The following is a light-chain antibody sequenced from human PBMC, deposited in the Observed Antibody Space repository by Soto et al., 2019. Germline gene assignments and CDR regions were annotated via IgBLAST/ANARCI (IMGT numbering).Light chain of an antibody. CDR2: RNN. J-gene: IGLJ2*01. V-gene: IGLV1-47*01. CDR3: AAWDDSLSGVV. CDR1: SSNIGSNY. Sequence: QSVLTQPPSASGTPGQRVTISCSGSSSNIGSNYVYWYQQLPGTAPKLLIYRNNQRPSGVPDRFSGSKSATSASLAISGLXXXXXXXYYCAAWDDSLSGVVFGGGTKL.